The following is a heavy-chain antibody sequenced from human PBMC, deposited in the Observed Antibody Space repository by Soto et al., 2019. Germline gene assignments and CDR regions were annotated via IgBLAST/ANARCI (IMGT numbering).Heavy chain of an antibody. CDR2: ISYDGSNK. Sequence: QVQLVESGGGVVQPGRSLRLSCAASGFTFSSYGMHRVRQAPGKGLEWVAVISYDGSNKYYADSVKGRFTISRDKSKNTLYLQMNSLRAEDTAVYYCAKDTLWFGELFERFDYWGQGTLVTVSS. D-gene: IGHD3-10*01. CDR1: GFTFSSYG. V-gene: IGHV3-30*18. CDR3: AKDTLWFGELFERFDY. J-gene: IGHJ4*02.